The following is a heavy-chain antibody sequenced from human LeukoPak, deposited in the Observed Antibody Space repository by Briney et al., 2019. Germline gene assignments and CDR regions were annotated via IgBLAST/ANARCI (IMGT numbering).Heavy chain of an antibody. CDR2: IDHSGST. D-gene: IGHD3-9*01. V-gene: IGHV4-34*01. CDR1: GGSFSGYY. CDR3: ARRSLRYFDWSPYYFDY. Sequence: PSETLSFTCAVYGGSFSGYYWSWIRQPPGKGLEWIGEIDHSGSTNYNPSLKSRVTMSVDTSKNQFSLKLSSVTAADTAVYYCARRSLRYFDWSPYYFDYWGQGTLVTVSS. J-gene: IGHJ4*02.